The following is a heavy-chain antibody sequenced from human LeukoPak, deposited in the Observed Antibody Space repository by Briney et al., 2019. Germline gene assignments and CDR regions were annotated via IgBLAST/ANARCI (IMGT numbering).Heavy chain of an antibody. CDR3: ANADTEDYFDY. Sequence: SETLSLTCAVSGYSISSDFYWGWVRQPPGKGLELVGSIYHDETTYYNPSLKSRVTISLDTSRKQFYLNLASVTAADTAIYYCANADTEDYFDYWGQGTLVTVSS. CDR2: IYHDETT. V-gene: IGHV4-38-2*01. CDR1: GYSISSDFY. D-gene: IGHD3-16*01. J-gene: IGHJ4*02.